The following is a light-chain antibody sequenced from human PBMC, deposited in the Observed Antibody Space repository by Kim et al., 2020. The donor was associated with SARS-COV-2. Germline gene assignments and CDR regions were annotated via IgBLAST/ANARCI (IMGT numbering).Light chain of an antibody. CDR1: QSVSSSY. CDR2: GAS. V-gene: IGKV3-20*01. J-gene: IGKJ1*01. CDR3: QQYGSSSVT. Sequence: DIVLTQSPGTLSLSPGERATLSCRASQSVSSSYLAWYQQKPGQAPRLLIYGASSRATGIPDRVSGSGSGTDFTLTISRLEPEDFAVYYCQQYGSSSVTFGQGTKVDIK.